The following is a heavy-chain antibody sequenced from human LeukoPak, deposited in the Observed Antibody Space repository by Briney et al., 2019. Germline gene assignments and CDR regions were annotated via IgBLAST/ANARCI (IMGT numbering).Heavy chain of an antibody. CDR3: ARGGQWLVLEKDAFDI. CDR1: GGSFSGYY. Sequence: SETLSLTCAVYGGSFSGYYWSWIRQPPGKGLEWIGEINHSGSTNYNPSLKSRVTISVDASKNQFSLKLSSVTAADTAVYYCARGGQWLVLEKDAFDIWGQGTMVTVSS. V-gene: IGHV4-34*01. D-gene: IGHD6-19*01. J-gene: IGHJ3*02. CDR2: INHSGST.